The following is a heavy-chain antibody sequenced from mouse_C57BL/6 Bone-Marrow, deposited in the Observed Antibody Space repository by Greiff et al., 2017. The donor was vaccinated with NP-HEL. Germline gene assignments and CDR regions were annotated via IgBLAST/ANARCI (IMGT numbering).Heavy chain of an antibody. V-gene: IGHV7-3*01. CDR3: ARYRAGSSLWYFDV. D-gene: IGHD1-1*01. CDR1: GFTFTDYY. J-gene: IGHJ1*03. Sequence: EVQLQQSGGGLVQPGGSLSLSCAASGFTFTDYYMSWVRQPPGKALEWLGFIRNKANGYTTEYSASVKGRFTISRDNSQSILYLQVNAQRAEDSATYYCARYRAGSSLWYFDVWGTGTTVTVSS. CDR2: IRNKANGYTT.